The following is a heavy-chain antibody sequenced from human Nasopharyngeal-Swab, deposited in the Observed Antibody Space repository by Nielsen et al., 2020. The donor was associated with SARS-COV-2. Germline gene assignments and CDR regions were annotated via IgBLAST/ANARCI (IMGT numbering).Heavy chain of an antibody. V-gene: IGHV1-24*01. CDR2: FDPEDGET. Sequence: ASVKVSCKVSGYTLPELSMHWVRQAPGKGLEWMGGFDPEDGETIYAQKFQGRVTMTEDTSTDTAYMELSSLRSEDTAVYYCATAARYCSSTSCYTFSYWGQGTLVTVSS. CDR1: GYTLPELS. D-gene: IGHD2-2*02. CDR3: ATAARYCSSTSCYTFSY. J-gene: IGHJ4*02.